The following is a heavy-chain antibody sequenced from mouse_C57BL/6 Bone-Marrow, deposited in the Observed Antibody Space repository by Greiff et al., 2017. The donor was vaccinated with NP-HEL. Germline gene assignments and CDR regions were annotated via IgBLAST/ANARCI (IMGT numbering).Heavy chain of an antibody. CDR3: TRWRKLAY. J-gene: IGHJ3*01. CDR2: IYPGNSDA. Sequence: VQLKQSGTVLARPGASVKMSCKTSGYTFTSYWMHWVKQRPGQGLAWIGAIYPGNSDASSNQKFKGKAKLPAVTSASTAYMELSSLTNEDSAVYYCTRWRKLAYWGQGTLVTVSA. V-gene: IGHV1-5*01. CDR1: GYTFTSYW.